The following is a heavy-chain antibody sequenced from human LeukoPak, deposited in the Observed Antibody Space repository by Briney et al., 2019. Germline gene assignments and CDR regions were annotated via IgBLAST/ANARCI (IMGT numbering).Heavy chain of an antibody. CDR2: IDYSGNT. CDR3: AREIVLEGYCIDNNCHETQYCLDY. Sequence: PSETLSLTCTVSGGSISSGGYYWNWIRQHPGKGLEWIGYIDYSGNTQYNPSLKSRVTISGEMSKNQFSLRLSSVTAADTAVYYCAREIVLEGYCIDNNCHETQYCLDYWGQGSLVTVSS. D-gene: IGHD2-15*01. V-gene: IGHV4-31*03. CDR1: GGSISSGGYY. J-gene: IGHJ4*02.